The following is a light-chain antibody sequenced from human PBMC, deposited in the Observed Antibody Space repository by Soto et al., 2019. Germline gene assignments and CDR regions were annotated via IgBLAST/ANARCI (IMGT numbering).Light chain of an antibody. CDR1: SSDDGGYNY. J-gene: IGLJ2*01. CDR2: DGS. Sequence: QSALTQPASVSGSPGQSITISCTGTSSDDGGYNYVSWYQQHPGKAPKLMIYDGSNRPSGVSNRFSGSKSGNTASLTISGLQAEDEADYYCSSYTSSSTPVVFGGGTKLTVL. V-gene: IGLV2-14*01. CDR3: SSYTSSSTPVV.